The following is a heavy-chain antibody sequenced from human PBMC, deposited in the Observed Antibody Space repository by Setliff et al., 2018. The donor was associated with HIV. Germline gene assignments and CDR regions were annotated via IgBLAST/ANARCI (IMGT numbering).Heavy chain of an antibody. Sequence: SETLSLTCAVSGASITSSYWTWIRQSPGRGLEYLGYIYYSGDSNYSPSLKSRLSMSLDASTSQFSLRLNSLTAADTAMYYCARFARDPTDWGRGILVTVSS. CDR3: ARFARDPTD. V-gene: IGHV4-59*08. CDR2: IYYSGDS. J-gene: IGHJ4*02. CDR1: GASITSSY.